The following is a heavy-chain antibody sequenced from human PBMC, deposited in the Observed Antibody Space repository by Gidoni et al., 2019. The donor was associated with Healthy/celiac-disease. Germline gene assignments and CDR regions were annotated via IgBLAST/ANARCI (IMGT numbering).Heavy chain of an antibody. CDR3: ARDRDEWLVGAYDI. V-gene: IGHV1-18*01. D-gene: IGHD6-19*01. CDR1: GYTFTSYG. CDR2: ISAYNGNT. Sequence: QVQLVQSGAEVKKPGASVKVSCKAPGYTFTSYGISWVRQAHGQGLEWMGWISAYNGNTNYAQKLQGIVTMTTDTSTSTAYMELRSLRSDDTAVYDCARDRDEWLVGAYDIWGQGTMVTVSS. J-gene: IGHJ3*02.